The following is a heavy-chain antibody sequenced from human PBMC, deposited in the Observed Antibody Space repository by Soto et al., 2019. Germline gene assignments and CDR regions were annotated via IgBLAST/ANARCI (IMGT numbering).Heavy chain of an antibody. CDR1: GGTFSSYT. Sequence: GASVKVSCKASGGTFSSYTISWVRQAPGQGLEWMGRVIPILGIANYAQKFQGRVTITADKFTSTAYMELSSLRSEDTAVYYCARDRPSVTPFDLWGRGTLVTVSS. CDR2: VIPILGIA. CDR3: ARDRPSVTPFDL. V-gene: IGHV1-69*04. D-gene: IGHD4-17*01. J-gene: IGHJ2*01.